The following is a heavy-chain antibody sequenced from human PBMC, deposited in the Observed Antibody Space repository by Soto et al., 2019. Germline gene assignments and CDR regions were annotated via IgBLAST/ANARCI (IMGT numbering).Heavy chain of an antibody. J-gene: IGHJ4*02. CDR1: GFTFSSYG. D-gene: IGHD6-19*01. CDR3: ARGAPVAGNDY. V-gene: IGHV3-33*01. CDR2: IWYDGSNK. Sequence: SLRLSCAASGFTFSSYGMHWVRQAPGKGLEWVAVIWYDGSNKYYADSVKGRFTISRDNSKNTLYLQMNSLRAEDTAVYYCARGAPVAGNDYWGQGTLVTVSS.